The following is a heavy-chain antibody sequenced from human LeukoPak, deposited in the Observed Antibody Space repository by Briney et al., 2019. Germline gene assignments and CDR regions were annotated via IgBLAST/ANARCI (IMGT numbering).Heavy chain of an antibody. D-gene: IGHD4-23*01. CDR2: INQDGSEK. CDR3: AISSPVATVGY. Sequence: GGSLRLSCADSGFTFSSYWISWVRQAPGKGLEWVAKINQDGSEKYYVVSVRGRFTISRDNAKNSSYLQMNSVRAEDTAVYYCAISSPVATVGYWGQGTLVTVSS. CDR1: GFTFSSYW. V-gene: IGHV3-7*01. J-gene: IGHJ4*02.